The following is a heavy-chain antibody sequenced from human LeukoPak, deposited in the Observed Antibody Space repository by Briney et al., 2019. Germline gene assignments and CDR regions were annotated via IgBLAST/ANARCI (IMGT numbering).Heavy chain of an antibody. J-gene: IGHJ4*02. Sequence: ASVKASCKASGYTFTSYYMHWVRQAPGQGLEWMGIINPSGGSTSYAQKFQGRVTMTRDMSTSTVYMELSSLRSEDTAVYYCARDPNSSGYMYWGQGTLVTVST. CDR3: ARDPNSSGYMY. D-gene: IGHD3-22*01. CDR1: GYTFTSYY. V-gene: IGHV1-46*01. CDR2: INPSGGST.